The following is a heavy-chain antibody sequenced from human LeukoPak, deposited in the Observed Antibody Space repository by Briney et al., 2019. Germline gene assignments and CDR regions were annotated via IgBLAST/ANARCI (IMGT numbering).Heavy chain of an antibody. CDR1: GFTFSSYS. V-gene: IGHV3-21*01. D-gene: IGHD4-17*01. CDR2: ISSSSSYI. Sequence: GGSLTLSCTASGFTFSSYSMNWVRQAPGKGLEWVSSISSSSSYIYYADSVKGRFTISRDNAKNSLYLQMNSLRAEDTAVYYCARDTRLYGDYYYGMDVCGQGTTVTVSS. J-gene: IGHJ6*02. CDR3: ARDTRLYGDYYYGMDV.